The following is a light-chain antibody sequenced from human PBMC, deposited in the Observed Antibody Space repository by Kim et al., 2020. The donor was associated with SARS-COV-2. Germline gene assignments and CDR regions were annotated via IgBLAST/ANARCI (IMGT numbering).Light chain of an antibody. CDR3: SSYTGSNTLI. J-gene: IGLJ2*01. CDR1: TGDFGRDNY. CDR2: AVS. V-gene: IGLV2-8*01. Sequence: GRSGTVSCTGTTGDFGRDNYGSWDPTPPGRAPKRMIYAVSRRPSGVPDRFSGSKSGNTASLTVSGLQAEDEADYYCSSYTGSNTLIFGGGTQLTVL.